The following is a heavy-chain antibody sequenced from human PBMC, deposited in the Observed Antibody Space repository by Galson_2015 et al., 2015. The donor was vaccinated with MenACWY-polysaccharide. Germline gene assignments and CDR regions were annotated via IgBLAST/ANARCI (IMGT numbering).Heavy chain of an antibody. Sequence: SLRLSCAASGFTFSSYAMHWVRQAPGKGLEWVAVVSYDGANKYYGDSVKGRFTSSRDNSKNTLYLQMNSLRAEDTALYYCARSPYSGFDLDCWGQGTLVTVSS. CDR2: VSYDGANK. V-gene: IGHV3-30*03. D-gene: IGHD5-12*01. CDR3: ARSPYSGFDLDC. J-gene: IGHJ4*02. CDR1: GFTFSSYA.